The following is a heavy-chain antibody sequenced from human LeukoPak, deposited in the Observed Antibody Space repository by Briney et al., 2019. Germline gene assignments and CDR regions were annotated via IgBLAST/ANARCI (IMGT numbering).Heavy chain of an antibody. D-gene: IGHD6-19*01. Sequence: PSETLSLTCTVSGVSISSYYWSWIRQPPGKGLEWIGYIYYSGSTNYNPSLKSRVTISVDTSKNQFSLKLSSVTAADTAVYYCVRASTSSSGYLRYYFDYWGQGTLVTVSS. V-gene: IGHV4-59*08. CDR1: GVSISSYY. J-gene: IGHJ4*02. CDR2: IYYSGST. CDR3: VRASTSSSGYLRYYFDY.